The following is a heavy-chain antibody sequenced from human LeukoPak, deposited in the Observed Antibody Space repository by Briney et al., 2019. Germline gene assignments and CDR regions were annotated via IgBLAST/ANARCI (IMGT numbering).Heavy chain of an antibody. D-gene: IGHD3-22*01. CDR2: IYYTGIT. CDR3: ARHYYDTSGYYYFDY. J-gene: IGHJ4*02. V-gene: IGHV4-59*08. Sequence: SETLSLTCTVSGGSISCYFWSWIRQPPGKGLEYMGYIYYTGITDYNPSFKSRITISVDTSKNQFSLKLSSVTAADTAVYYCARHYYDTSGYYYFDYWGQGTLVTVSS. CDR1: GGSISCYF.